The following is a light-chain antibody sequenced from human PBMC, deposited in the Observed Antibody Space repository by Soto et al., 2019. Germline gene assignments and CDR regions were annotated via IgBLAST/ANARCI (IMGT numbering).Light chain of an antibody. V-gene: IGKV3-15*01. Sequence: IVMTQYPDTLSVSPGERATLSCRASQSVSSNLAWYQQKPGQAPRLLIYGASTRATGIPARFSGSGSGTEFTLTISSLQSEDFAVYYCQQYNNWPPLTFGGGTKVDIK. J-gene: IGKJ4*01. CDR2: GAS. CDR3: QQYNNWPPLT. CDR1: QSVSSN.